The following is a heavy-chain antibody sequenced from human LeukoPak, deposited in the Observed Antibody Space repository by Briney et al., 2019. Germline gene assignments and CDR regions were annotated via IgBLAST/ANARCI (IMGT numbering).Heavy chain of an antibody. CDR3: ARSLDTDLRE. CDR2: TYYRSKWSK. J-gene: IGHJ4*02. Sequence: SQTLSLTCAISGDSVSSNSAAWNWIRQSPSRGLEWLGRTYYRSKWSKDYSVSVKSRITINPDTSNNQLSLQLNSVTPEDTAVYYCARSLDTDLREWGQGTLVTVSS. D-gene: IGHD5-18*01. V-gene: IGHV6-1*01. CDR1: GDSVSSNSAA.